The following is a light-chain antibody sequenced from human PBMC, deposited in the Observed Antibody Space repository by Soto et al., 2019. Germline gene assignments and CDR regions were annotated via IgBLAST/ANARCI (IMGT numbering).Light chain of an antibody. CDR3: QQSYSIPYT. Sequence: DIQMTQSPSSLSASVGGRVTITCRPSQSIDNFLNWYQQKPGKAPNLLIYAASSLQSGVSSRFSGSGSGTDFTLTISSLQPEDFATYYCQQSYSIPYTFGQGTKVDIK. V-gene: IGKV1-39*01. CDR1: QSIDNF. J-gene: IGKJ2*01. CDR2: AAS.